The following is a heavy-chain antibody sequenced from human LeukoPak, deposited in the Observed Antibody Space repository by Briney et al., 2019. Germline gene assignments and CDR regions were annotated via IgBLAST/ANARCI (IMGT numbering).Heavy chain of an antibody. CDR1: GGSISSSSYY. Sequence: SETLSLTCTVSGGSISSSSYYWGWIRQPPGKGLEWIGSIYYSGSTYYNPSLKSRVTISVDTSKNQFSLKLGSVTAADTAVYYCARRLGYCSSTSCYSNWFDPWGQGTLVTVSS. V-gene: IGHV4-39*01. CDR2: IYYSGST. CDR3: ARRLGYCSSTSCYSNWFDP. D-gene: IGHD2-2*01. J-gene: IGHJ5*02.